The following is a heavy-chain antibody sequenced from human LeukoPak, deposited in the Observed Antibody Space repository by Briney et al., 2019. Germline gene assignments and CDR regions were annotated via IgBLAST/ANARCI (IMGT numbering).Heavy chain of an antibody. CDR1: GFTFSSYG. CDR3: AKAERITGGRGYYYYMDV. CDR2: ISYDGSNK. V-gene: IGHV3-30*18. D-gene: IGHD1-20*01. J-gene: IGHJ6*03. Sequence: GGSLRLSCAASGFTFSSYGMHWVRQAPGKGLEWVAFISYDGSNKYYADSVKGRFTISRDNSKNTLYLQMNSLRAEDTAVYYCAKAERITGGRGYYYYMDVWGKGTTVTVSS.